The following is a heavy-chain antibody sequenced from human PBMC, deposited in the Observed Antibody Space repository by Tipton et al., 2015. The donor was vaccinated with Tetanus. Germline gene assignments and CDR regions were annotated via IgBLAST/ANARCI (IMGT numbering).Heavy chain of an antibody. CDR2: ISNSGST. V-gene: IGHV4-31*03. Sequence: TLSLTCTVSGGSISSGGYYWSWIRQHPGEGLEWIGYISNSGSTYYNPSLKSRVTISVDTSQKQISLKVNSVTAADTAVYYCVRGRGLGAYSYGFEYWGQGALVTVSS. CDR3: VRGRGLGAYSYGFEY. J-gene: IGHJ4*02. D-gene: IGHD5-18*01. CDR1: GGSISSGGYY.